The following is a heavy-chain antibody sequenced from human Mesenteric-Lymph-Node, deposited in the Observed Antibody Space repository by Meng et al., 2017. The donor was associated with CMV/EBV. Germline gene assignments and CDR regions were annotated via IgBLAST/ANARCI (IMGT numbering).Heavy chain of an antibody. V-gene: IGHV3-23*01. D-gene: IGHD6-13*01. CDR1: GFTFRSCA. J-gene: IGHJ4*02. CDR2: LSGSGGST. CDR3: ARGLGSSWFDY. Sequence: GESLKISCAASGFTFRSCAMSWVRQAPGKGLEWVSALSGSGGSTYYADSVKGRFTISRDNSKNTLYLQMNSLRAEDTAVYYCARGLGSSWFDYWGQGTLVTVSS.